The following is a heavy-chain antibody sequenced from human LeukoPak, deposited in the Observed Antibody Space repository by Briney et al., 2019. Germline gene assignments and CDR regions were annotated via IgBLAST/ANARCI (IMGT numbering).Heavy chain of an antibody. CDR1: GGSISSGGYS. CDR2: IYYSGGT. Sequence: PSETLSLTCAVSGGSISSGGYSWSWIRQPPGKGLEWIGYIYYSGGTYYNPSLKSRVTISVATSKNQFSLKLSSVTAADTAVYYCARVYSSGGPIWYFDLWGRGTLVTVSS. J-gene: IGHJ2*01. V-gene: IGHV4-30-4*07. CDR3: ARVYSSGGPIWYFDL. D-gene: IGHD3-10*01.